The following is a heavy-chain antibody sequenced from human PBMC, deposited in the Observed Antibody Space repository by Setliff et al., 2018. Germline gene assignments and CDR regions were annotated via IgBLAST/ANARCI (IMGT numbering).Heavy chain of an antibody. CDR3: AKCSSWRGHYPHFIY. Sequence: SGGSLRLSCAASGFTFSSDAMTWVCQDPGKGLVWVSIISSDGDDIYYADSVKGWFTISRDNSKSTLYLHMNSLRAEDTAVYYCAKCSSWRGHYPHFIYWAQGTLVTVSS. J-gene: IGHJ4*02. D-gene: IGHD6-13*01. CDR2: ISSDGDDI. CDR1: GFTFSSDA. V-gene: IGHV3-23*03.